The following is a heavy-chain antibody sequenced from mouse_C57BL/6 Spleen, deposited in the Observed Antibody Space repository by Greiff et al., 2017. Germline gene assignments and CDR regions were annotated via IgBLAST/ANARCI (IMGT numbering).Heavy chain of an antibody. CDR2: INPGSGGT. CDR3: ARVTTVVAPLDY. D-gene: IGHD1-1*01. V-gene: IGHV1-54*01. J-gene: IGHJ2*01. Sequence: QVQLQQSGAELVRPGTSVKVSCKASGYAFTNYLIEWVKQRPGQGLEWIGVINPGSGGTNYNEKFKGKATLTADKSSSTAYMQLSRLTSEDSAVYFCARVTTVVAPLDYWGQGTTLTVSS. CDR1: GYAFTNYL.